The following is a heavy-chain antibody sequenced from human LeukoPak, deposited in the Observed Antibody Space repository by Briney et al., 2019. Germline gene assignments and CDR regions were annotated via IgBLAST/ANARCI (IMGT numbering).Heavy chain of an antibody. CDR3: AKDLRGGG. CDR1: GFTFSSAA. D-gene: IGHD2-15*01. J-gene: IGHJ4*02. CDR2: ISGSGSGT. Sequence: GGSLSLSCTVSGFTFSSAAMSWVRQAPGKGLEWVSAISGSGSGTYYADSVKGRFTISRDNSKNTLYLQMNSLRGEDTALYYCAKDLRGGGWGQGTLVTVSS. V-gene: IGHV3-23*01.